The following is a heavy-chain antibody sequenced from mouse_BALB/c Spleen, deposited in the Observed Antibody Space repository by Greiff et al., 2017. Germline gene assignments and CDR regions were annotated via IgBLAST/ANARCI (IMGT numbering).Heavy chain of an antibody. CDR1: GYTFTDYV. V-gene: IGHV1-83*01. D-gene: IGHD2-4*01. CDR3: ARSDYDYPYWYFDV. CDR2: IYPGSGRT. J-gene: IGHJ1*01. Sequence: VQLQQSGPELVEPGASVKMSCKASGYTFTDYVISWVKQRTGKGLEWIGEIYPGSGRTYSNEKFKGKATLTADKSSKTAYMQLSSLTSEDSAVYFGARSDYDYPYWYFDVWGAGTTVTVSS.